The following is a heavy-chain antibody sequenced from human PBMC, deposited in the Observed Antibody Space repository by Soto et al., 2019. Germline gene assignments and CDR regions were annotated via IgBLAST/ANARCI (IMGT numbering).Heavy chain of an antibody. Sequence: SETLSLACSVSGVSVSSGSYYWSWIRQPPGKGLEWIGYVYSSGSTNYNPSLKSRVTISVDTSKNQLSLDLRSVTAADTAVYYCARERVVPRGTYRSYFDYWGQGTLVTVSS. D-gene: IGHD1-26*01. CDR1: GVSVSSGSYY. V-gene: IGHV4-61*01. J-gene: IGHJ4*02. CDR2: VYSSGST. CDR3: ARERVVPRGTYRSYFDY.